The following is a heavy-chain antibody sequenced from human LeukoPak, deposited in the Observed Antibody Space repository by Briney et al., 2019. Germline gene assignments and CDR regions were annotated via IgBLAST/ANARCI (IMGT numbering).Heavy chain of an antibody. CDR2: ISGSGGST. V-gene: IGHV3-23*01. Sequence: GGSLRLSCAASGFTFSSYAMSWVRQAPGKGLEWVSAISGSGGSTYYADPVKGRFTISRDNSKNTLYLQMNSLRAEDTAVYYCAKIRRLITMVRGDFDYWGQGTLVTVSS. D-gene: IGHD3-10*01. CDR1: GFTFSSYA. CDR3: AKIRRLITMVRGDFDY. J-gene: IGHJ4*02.